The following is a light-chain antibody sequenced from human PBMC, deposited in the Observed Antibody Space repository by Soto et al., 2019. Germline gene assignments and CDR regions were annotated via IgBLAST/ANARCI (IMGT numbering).Light chain of an antibody. CDR2: KVS. V-gene: IGKV2-30*01. CDR1: QSLAYIDGNTY. J-gene: IGKJ2*01. Sequence: DVVMTQSPLSLPVTLGQPASISCRSSQSLAYIDGNTYLNWFQQRPGQSPRRLIYKVSNRDSGVPDRFSGSGSGTDFTLKISRVEAEDVGVYYCMQGTQWPPYTFGQGTKLEIK. CDR3: MQGTQWPPYT.